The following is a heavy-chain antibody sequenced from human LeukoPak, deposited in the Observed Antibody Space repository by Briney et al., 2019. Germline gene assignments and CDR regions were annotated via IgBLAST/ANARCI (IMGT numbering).Heavy chain of an antibody. CDR1: GGSISNYY. CDR3: ARVTYVDDMLYQYFDY. V-gene: IGHV4-4*07. D-gene: IGHD4-17*01. CDR2: IYTSGST. Sequence: SETLSLTCTVSGGSISNYYWSWIRQPAGKGLEWIGRIYTSGSTNYNPSLKSRVTMSVDTSKNQFSLKLTSVTAADTALYYCARVTYVDDMLYQYFDYWGQGILVTVSS. J-gene: IGHJ4*02.